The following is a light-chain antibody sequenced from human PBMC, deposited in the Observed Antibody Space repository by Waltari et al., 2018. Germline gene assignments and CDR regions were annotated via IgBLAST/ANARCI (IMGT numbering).Light chain of an antibody. J-gene: IGLJ2*01. V-gene: IGLV2-14*03. Sequence: HSALTQPASVSGSPGQSITISCTGTSSDVGGYNYVSWYQQPPGKAPKLMIFDVINRPSGVSNRFSGSKSGNTASLTVSGLQAEDEADYYCSSYISSDTLELFGGGTSLTVL. CDR1: SSDVGGYNY. CDR3: SSYISSDTLEL. CDR2: DVI.